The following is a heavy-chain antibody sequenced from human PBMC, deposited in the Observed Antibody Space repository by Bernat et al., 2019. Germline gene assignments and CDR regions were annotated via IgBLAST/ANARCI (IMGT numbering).Heavy chain of an antibody. CDR3: AGGYCSGGSCCPDWYFDL. Sequence: EVQLVESGGGLVQPGGSLRLSCAASGFTFSSYDMHWVRQATGKGLEWVSAIGTAGDPYYPGSVKCRFTISRENAKNSLYLQMNSLRAGDTAVYYCAGGYCSGGSCCPDWYFDLWGRGTLVTVSS. CDR2: IGTAGDP. V-gene: IGHV3-13*05. J-gene: IGHJ2*01. CDR1: GFTFSSYD. D-gene: IGHD2-15*01.